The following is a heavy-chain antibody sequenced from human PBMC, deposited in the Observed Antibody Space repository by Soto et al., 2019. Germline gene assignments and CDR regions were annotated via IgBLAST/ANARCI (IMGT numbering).Heavy chain of an antibody. J-gene: IGHJ3*02. CDR1: GFTFSSYS. CDR2: ISSSSSYI. V-gene: IGHV3-21*01. D-gene: IGHD2-2*01. CDR3: ARVGGGYQLLHAFDI. Sequence: EVQVVESGGGLVKPGGSLRLSCAASGFTFSSYSMNWVRQAPGKGLEWVSSISSSSSYIYYADSVKGRFTISRDSAKNSLYLQMNSLRAEDTAVYYCARVGGGYQLLHAFDIWGQGTMVTVSS.